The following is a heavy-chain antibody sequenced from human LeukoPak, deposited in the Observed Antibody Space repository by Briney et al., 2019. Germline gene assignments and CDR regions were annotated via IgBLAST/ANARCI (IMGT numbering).Heavy chain of an antibody. D-gene: IGHD3-10*01. V-gene: IGHV3-7*01. J-gene: IGHJ4*02. CDR2: IKQDGSEK. CDR3: AGVNYYGSGSYYNPQYYFDY. CDR1: GFTFSSYW. Sequence: GGSLRLSCAASGFTFSSYWMSWVRQAPGKGLEWVANIKQDGSEKYYVDSVKGRFTISRDNAKNSLYLQMNSLRAEDTAVYYCAGVNYYGSGSYYNPQYYFDYWGQGTLVTVSS.